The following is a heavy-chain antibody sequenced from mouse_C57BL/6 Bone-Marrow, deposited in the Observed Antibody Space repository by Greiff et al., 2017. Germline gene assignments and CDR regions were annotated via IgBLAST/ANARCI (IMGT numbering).Heavy chain of an antibody. V-gene: IGHV5-12*01. Sequence: EVQLVESGGGLVQPGGSLKLSCAASGFTFSDYYMYWVRQTPEKRLEWVAYISTGGGSNYYQDTVKGRFTISRDNAKNTMYLQMSRLKSEDTAMYYCARGDYYCSSSFWYFDVWGTGTTVTVSS. CDR3: ARGDYYCSSSFWYFDV. D-gene: IGHD1-1*01. J-gene: IGHJ1*03. CDR1: GFTFSDYY. CDR2: ISTGGGSN.